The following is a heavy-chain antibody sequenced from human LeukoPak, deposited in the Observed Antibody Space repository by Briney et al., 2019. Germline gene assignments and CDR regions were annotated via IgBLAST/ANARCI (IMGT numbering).Heavy chain of an antibody. CDR2: ISSSGSTI. CDR1: GFTFSSYE. Sequence: PGGSLRLSCAASGFTFSSYEMNWVRQAPGKGLEWVSYISSSGSTIYYADSVKGRFTISRDNAKNSLYLQMNSLRAVDTAVYYCARDSGPTDYFDYWGQGTLVTVSS. J-gene: IGHJ4*02. D-gene: IGHD3-10*01. CDR3: ARDSGPTDYFDY. V-gene: IGHV3-48*03.